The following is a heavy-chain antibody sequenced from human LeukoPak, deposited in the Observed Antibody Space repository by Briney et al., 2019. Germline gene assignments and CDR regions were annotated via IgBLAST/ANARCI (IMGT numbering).Heavy chain of an antibody. D-gene: IGHD6-19*01. Sequence: GGSLRLSCAASGFTFSSYSMNWVRQAPGKGLEWVSHISYSSSTIYYADSVKGRFTISRDNAKNSLYLQMNSLRAEDTAVYYCARAELDTSSGCDYWGQGTLVTVSS. CDR2: ISYSSSTI. CDR3: ARAELDTSSGCDY. V-gene: IGHV3-48*01. J-gene: IGHJ4*02. CDR1: GFTFSSYS.